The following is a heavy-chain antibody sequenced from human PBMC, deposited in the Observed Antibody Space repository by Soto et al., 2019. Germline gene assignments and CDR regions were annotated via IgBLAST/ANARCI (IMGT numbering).Heavy chain of an antibody. V-gene: IGHV3-33*01. CDR2: IWYDGSNK. D-gene: IGHD6-19*01. J-gene: IGHJ4*02. CDR3: ARDRESYDSGWYPEYYFDY. CDR1: GFTFSSYG. Sequence: GGSLRLSCAASGFTFSSYGMHWVRQAPGKGLEWVAVIWYDGSNKYYADSVKGRFTISRDNSKNTLYLQMNSLRAEDTAVYYCARDRESYDSGWYPEYYFDYWGQGTLVTVSS.